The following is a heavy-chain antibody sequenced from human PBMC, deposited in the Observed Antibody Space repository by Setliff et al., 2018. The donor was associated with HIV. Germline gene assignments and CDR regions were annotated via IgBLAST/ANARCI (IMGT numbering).Heavy chain of an antibody. J-gene: IGHJ6*04. V-gene: IGHV3-30*18. Sequence: PGGSLRLSCAASGFSVSGSGMHWVRQAPGKGLEWVATMSLGGGGQYYRDSVRGRFTISRDNSKNILYLQMNSLRVEDTAVYYCAKDGSGSYMVYYYYMDLWGKGTTVTVSS. CDR3: AKDGSGSYMVYYYYMDL. D-gene: IGHD3-10*01. CDR1: GFSVSGSG. CDR2: MSLGGGGQ.